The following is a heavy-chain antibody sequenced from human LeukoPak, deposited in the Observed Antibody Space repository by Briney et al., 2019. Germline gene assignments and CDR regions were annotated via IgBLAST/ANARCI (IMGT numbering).Heavy chain of an antibody. CDR2: ISGSGGST. J-gene: IGHJ4*02. Sequence: HGGSLRLSCAASGFTFSSYAMSWVRQAPGKGLEWVSAISGSGGSTYYADSVKGRFTISRDNSKNTLYLQMNSLRAEDTAVYYCAKLDYGDYVLGYWGQGTLVTVSS. CDR1: GFTFSSYA. D-gene: IGHD4-17*01. V-gene: IGHV3-23*01. CDR3: AKLDYGDYVLGY.